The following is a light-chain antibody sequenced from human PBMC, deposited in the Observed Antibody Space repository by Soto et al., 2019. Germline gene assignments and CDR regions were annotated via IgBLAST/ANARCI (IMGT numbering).Light chain of an antibody. CDR1: QGISSY. J-gene: IGKJ1*01. Sequence: AIRMTQSPSSLSASTRDRVTITCRASQGISSYLAWYQQKPGKAPKLLIYAASTLQSGVPSRFSGSGSGTDFTLTISCLQSEDCATYYCQQYYSYTRTFGQGTKVDIK. CDR3: QQYYSYTRT. CDR2: AAS. V-gene: IGKV1-8*01.